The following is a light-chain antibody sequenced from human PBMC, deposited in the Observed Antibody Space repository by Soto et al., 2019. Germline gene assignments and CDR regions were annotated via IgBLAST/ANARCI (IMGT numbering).Light chain of an antibody. CDR1: SSDIGSYDL. Sequence: QSVLTQASSVSGSPGQSITISCTGTSSDIGSYDLVSWYQQHPGTAPKLIIYEVTKRPSGVSTRFSGSKSGNTASLTISGLQAGDEADYYCCSFADFTYVFGTGTKVTVL. CDR2: EVT. CDR3: CSFADFTYV. J-gene: IGLJ1*01. V-gene: IGLV2-23*02.